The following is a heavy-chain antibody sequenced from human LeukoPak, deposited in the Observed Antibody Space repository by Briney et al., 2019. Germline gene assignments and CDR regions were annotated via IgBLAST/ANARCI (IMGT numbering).Heavy chain of an antibody. CDR3: ARDQEGFDY. CDR1: GYTFTSNY. Sequence: ASVKVSCTASGYTFTSNYIHWVRQAPGQGREWMGMIYPRDGSTSYAQKFQSRVTVTRDTSTSTVHMELSGLRSEDTAVYYCARDQEGFDYWGQGTLVTVSS. J-gene: IGHJ4*02. CDR2: IYPRDGST. V-gene: IGHV1-46*01.